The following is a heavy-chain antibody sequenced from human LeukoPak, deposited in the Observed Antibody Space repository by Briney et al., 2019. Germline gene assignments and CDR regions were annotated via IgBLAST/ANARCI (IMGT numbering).Heavy chain of an antibody. J-gene: IGHJ4*02. CDR2: IYDGGSR. CDR1: GFVVNRNY. D-gene: IGHD3-3*01. Sequence: GSLRLSCEVSGFVVNRNYMNWIRQAPGKGLEWVSVIYDGGSRYYADSVKGRFTISRDTSKNTVYLEMTGLRVDDTAVYYCANGSSAYYFGSWGQGTLVTVSS. CDR3: ANGSSAYYFGS. V-gene: IGHV3-53*01.